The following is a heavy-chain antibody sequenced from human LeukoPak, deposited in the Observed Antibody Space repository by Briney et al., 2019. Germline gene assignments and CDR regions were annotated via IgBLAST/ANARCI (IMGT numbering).Heavy chain of an antibody. CDR2: ISAYSGNT. CDR1: GYTFTSYG. Sequence: RASVKVSCKASGYTFTSYGISWVRQAPGQGLEWMGWISAYSGNTNYAQKLQGRVTMTTDTSTTTAYMELRSLRSDDTAVYYCARDPLYSSNWYVVPDYWGQGTLVTVSP. V-gene: IGHV1-18*01. CDR3: ARDPLYSSNWYVVPDY. J-gene: IGHJ4*02. D-gene: IGHD6-13*01.